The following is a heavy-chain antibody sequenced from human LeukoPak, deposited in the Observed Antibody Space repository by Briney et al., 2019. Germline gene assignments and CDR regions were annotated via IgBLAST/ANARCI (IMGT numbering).Heavy chain of an antibody. J-gene: IGHJ4*02. Sequence: GASVKVSCKASGYTFTSYDINWVRQATGQGLEWMGWMNPNSGNTGYAQKFQGRVTMTRNTSISTAYMELSSLRSEDTAVYYCARGFLLGYCSSTSCYGVDYWGQGTLVTVSS. V-gene: IGHV1-8*01. CDR2: MNPNSGNT. CDR3: ARGFLLGYCSSTSCYGVDY. CDR1: GYTFTSYD. D-gene: IGHD2-2*01.